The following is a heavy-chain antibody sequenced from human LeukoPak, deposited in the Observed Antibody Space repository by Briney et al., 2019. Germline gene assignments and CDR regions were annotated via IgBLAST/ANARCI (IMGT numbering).Heavy chain of an antibody. CDR3: ARGPRVGYYDSSGYYHYYFYMDV. D-gene: IGHD3-22*01. Sequence: SETLSLTCTVSGGSISSYYWSWIRQPAGKGLEWIGRIYTSGSTNYNPAPKSRVTMSVGTSKNQFSLKLSSVTAADTAVYYCARGPRVGYYDSSGYYHYYFYMDVWGKGTTVTISS. CDR1: GGSISSYY. CDR2: IYTSGST. J-gene: IGHJ6*03. V-gene: IGHV4-4*07.